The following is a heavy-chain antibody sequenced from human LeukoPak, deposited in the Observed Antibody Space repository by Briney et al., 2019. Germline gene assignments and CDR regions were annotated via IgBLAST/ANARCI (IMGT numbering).Heavy chain of an antibody. CDR2: IYYSGST. V-gene: IGHV4-59*01. D-gene: IGHD3-9*01. CDR3: ARVGYYDILTGYGGYFDY. J-gene: IGHJ4*02. Sequence: SETLSLTCTVSGGSISSYYWSWIRQPPGTGLEWIGYIYYSGSTNYNPSLKSRVTISVDTSKNQFSLKLSSVTAADTAVYYCARVGYYDILTGYGGYFDYWGQGTLVTVSS. CDR1: GGSISSYY.